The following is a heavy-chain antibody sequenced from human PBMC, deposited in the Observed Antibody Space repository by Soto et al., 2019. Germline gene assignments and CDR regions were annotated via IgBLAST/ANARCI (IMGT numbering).Heavy chain of an antibody. CDR1: GGSVTSGGHS. Sequence: PSETLSLTCVVSGGSVTSGGHSWSWIRQAPGKGLEWVGSVYQSKSAYYNPSLRSRVAISVDRSNNQVSLRMTSVTAADTAIYYCARGDTHLAELSHNYWGQGKLVTVSS. CDR3: ARGDTHLAELSHNY. CDR2: VYQSKSA. J-gene: IGHJ4*02. D-gene: IGHD3-16*02. V-gene: IGHV4-30-2*01.